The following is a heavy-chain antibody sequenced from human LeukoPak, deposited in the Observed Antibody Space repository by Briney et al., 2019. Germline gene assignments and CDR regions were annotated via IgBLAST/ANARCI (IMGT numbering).Heavy chain of an antibody. CDR1: GGSISSGGYY. J-gene: IGHJ6*02. D-gene: IGHD2-15*01. CDR2: IHYSGST. V-gene: IGHV4-31*03. CDR3: ARGRSGGPYYGMDV. Sequence: SETLSLTCTVSGGSISSGGYYWSWIRQHPGKGLEWIGYIHYSGSTYYNPSLKSRVTISVDTSKNQFSLKLSSVTAADTAVYYCARGRSGGPYYGMDVWGQGTTVTVSS.